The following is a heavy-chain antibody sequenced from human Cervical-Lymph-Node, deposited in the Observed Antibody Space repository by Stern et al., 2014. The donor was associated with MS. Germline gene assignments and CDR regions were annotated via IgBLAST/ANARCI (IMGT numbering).Heavy chain of an antibody. D-gene: IGHD2-2*01. CDR3: AKAKAPIVVVPAAPGDY. V-gene: IGHV3-30*18. CDR1: GFTFSSYG. J-gene: IGHJ4*02. Sequence: VQLVESGGGVEQPGRSLRLSCAASGFTFSSYGMNWVRQAPGKGLEWVEVISYDVSNKYYTDSVKRRFTISRDNSKNTLYLQMNSLRAEDTAVYYCAKAKAPIVVVPAAPGDYWGQGTLVTVPS. CDR2: ISYDVSNK.